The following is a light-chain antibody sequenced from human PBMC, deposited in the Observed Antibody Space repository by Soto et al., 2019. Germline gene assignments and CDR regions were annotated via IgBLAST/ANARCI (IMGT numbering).Light chain of an antibody. V-gene: IGLV7-46*01. CDR2: DTS. CDR1: TGAVPSGHY. J-gene: IGLJ2*01. CDR3: LLSYSGARVV. Sequence: QAVVTQEPSLTVSPGGTVPLTCGSSTGAVPSGHYPYWFQQKPGQAPRTLIYDTSNKHSWTPARFSGSLLGGKAALTLSGAQPEDEAEYYCLLSYSGARVVFGGGTKLTVL.